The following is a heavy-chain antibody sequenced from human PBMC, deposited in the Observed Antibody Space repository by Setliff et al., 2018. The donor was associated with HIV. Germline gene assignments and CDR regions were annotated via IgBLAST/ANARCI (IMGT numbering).Heavy chain of an antibody. V-gene: IGHV1-2*02. D-gene: IGHD3-16*02. Sequence: ASVKVSCKASGYTFNDSFIHWVRQAPGQGLEWMGWITPDSGGTNYAQKFQGRVTMTRDTSTSSVYMELRSLRSEDTAVYYCARAYYDSVWGSHRYRFYYFDYWGQGSLVTVSS. CDR2: ITPDSGGT. J-gene: IGHJ4*02. CDR3: ARAYYDSVWGSHRYRFYYFDY. CDR1: GYTFNDSF.